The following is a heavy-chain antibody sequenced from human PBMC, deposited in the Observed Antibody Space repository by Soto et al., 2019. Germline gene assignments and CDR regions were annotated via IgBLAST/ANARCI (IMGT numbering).Heavy chain of an antibody. CDR2: ISGSGGST. CDR3: AKLKSENLPGIAVAGTPQQGFQH. CDR1: GFTFSSYA. J-gene: IGHJ1*01. Sequence: PGGSLRLSCAASGFTFSSYAMSWVRQAPGKGLEWVSAISGSGGSTYYADSVKGRFTISRDNSRNTLYLQMNSLRAEDTAVYYCAKLKSENLPGIAVAGTPQQGFQHWGQGTLVTVSS. V-gene: IGHV3-23*01. D-gene: IGHD6-19*01.